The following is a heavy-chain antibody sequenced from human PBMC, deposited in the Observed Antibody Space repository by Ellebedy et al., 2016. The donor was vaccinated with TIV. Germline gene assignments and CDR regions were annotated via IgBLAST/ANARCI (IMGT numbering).Heavy chain of an antibody. V-gene: IGHV3-7*01. CDR3: ARDSRSLPY. CDR1: GFTFSSYW. J-gene: IGHJ4*02. CDR2: IKKDGSEE. Sequence: GESLKISXAASGFTFSSYWMTWVRQAPGKGLEWVANIKKDGSEEYYVDSVKGRFTISRDNAKNSLYLQMNSLRAEDTAVYYCARDSRSLPYWGQGTLVTVSS. D-gene: IGHD6-13*01.